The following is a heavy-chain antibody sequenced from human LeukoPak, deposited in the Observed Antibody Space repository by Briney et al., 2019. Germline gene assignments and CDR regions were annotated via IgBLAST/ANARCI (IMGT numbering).Heavy chain of an antibody. J-gene: IGHJ3*02. CDR3: AKSGNDPNDAFDI. V-gene: IGHV3-33*06. D-gene: IGHD1-1*01. CDR2: MWYGDDK. Sequence: GGSLRLSCAASGFGFDNYGMHWVRQAPGKGLEWVAGMWYGDDKYYADSVKGRFTMSRDASKNTLYLQMNSLRAEDTAVYYCAKSGNDPNDAFDIWGQGTMVTVSS. CDR1: GFGFDNYG.